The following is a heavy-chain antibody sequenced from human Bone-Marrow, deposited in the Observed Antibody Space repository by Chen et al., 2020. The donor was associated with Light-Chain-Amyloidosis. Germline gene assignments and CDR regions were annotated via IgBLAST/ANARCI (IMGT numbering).Heavy chain of an antibody. CDR2: INHSGSA. Sequence: QVELQQWGAGLLKPSETLSLTCGIHTGAFGDDYCTWIRQPPGKGLQWIAEINHSGSANYNSSLKSRTTISVDKSKNQFSLRMISVTAADTAVYYCARYEPHFSDSIISGYTAWGQGTSVTVSS. CDR1: TGAFGDDY. J-gene: IGHJ5*02. V-gene: IGHV4-34*01. D-gene: IGHD5-12*01. CDR3: ARYEPHFSDSIISGYTA.